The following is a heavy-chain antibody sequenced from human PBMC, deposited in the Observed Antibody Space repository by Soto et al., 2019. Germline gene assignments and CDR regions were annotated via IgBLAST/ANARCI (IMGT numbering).Heavy chain of an antibody. D-gene: IGHD6-19*01. J-gene: IGHJ5*02. CDR1: GYTFTSYG. CDR2: ISAYNGNT. Sequence: GSSVKVSCKASGYTFTSYGISWVRQAPGQGLEWMGWISAYNGNTNYAQKLQGRVTMTTDTSTSTAYMELRSLRSDDTAVYYCARVEKWLVNWYWFDPWGQGTLVTVSS. CDR3: ARVEKWLVNWYWFDP. V-gene: IGHV1-18*01.